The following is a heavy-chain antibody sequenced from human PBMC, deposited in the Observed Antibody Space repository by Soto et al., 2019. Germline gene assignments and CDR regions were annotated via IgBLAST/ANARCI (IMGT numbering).Heavy chain of an antibody. CDR3: TRAPHYYDSSGYAIFDAFDI. Sequence: GGSLRLSCTASGFTFGDYAMSWFRQAPGKGLEWVGFIRSKAYGGTTEYAASVKGRFTISRDDSKSIAYLQMNSLKTEDTAVYYCTRAPHYYDSSGYAIFDAFDIWGQGTMVTVSS. CDR1: GFTFGDYA. D-gene: IGHD3-22*01. V-gene: IGHV3-49*03. J-gene: IGHJ3*02. CDR2: IRSKAYGGTT.